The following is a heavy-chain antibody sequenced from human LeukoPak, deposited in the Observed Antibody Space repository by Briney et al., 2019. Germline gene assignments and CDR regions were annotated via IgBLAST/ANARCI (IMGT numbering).Heavy chain of an antibody. V-gene: IGHV1-2*02. Sequence: GASVKVSCKASGYTFSDYYMHWVRQAPGQGLEWMGWINPNSGGTNYAQKFQGRVTMTRDTSISTAYMELSRLRSDDTAVYYCARETPQLWFGELLSSAEFDYWGQGTLVTVSS. J-gene: IGHJ4*02. CDR3: ARETPQLWFGELLSSAEFDY. CDR1: GYTFSDYY. CDR2: INPNSGGT. D-gene: IGHD3-10*01.